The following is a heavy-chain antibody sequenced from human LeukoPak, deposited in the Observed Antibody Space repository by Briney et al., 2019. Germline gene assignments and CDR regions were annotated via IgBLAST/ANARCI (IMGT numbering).Heavy chain of an antibody. D-gene: IGHD3-22*01. CDR1: GGTFSSYA. V-gene: IGHV1-69*05. CDR2: IIPFFGTA. CDR3: AREGFSSGSVDYYYYMDV. J-gene: IGHJ6*03. Sequence: SVKLSCKASGGTFSSYAISWVRQAPGQGLEWMGGIIPFFGTANYAQKFQGRVTITTDESTTTAYMELSSLRSEDTAVYYCAREGFSSGSVDYYYYMDVWGKGTTVTV.